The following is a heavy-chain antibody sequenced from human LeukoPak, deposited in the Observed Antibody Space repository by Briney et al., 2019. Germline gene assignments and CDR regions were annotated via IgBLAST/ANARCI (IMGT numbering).Heavy chain of an antibody. V-gene: IGHV3-7*01. CDR1: GFIFGNHW. CDR2: IKEDGSEK. J-gene: IGHJ4*02. CDR3: ARAPGYSRPYYFDY. D-gene: IGHD6-13*01. Sequence: GGSLRLSCVASGFIFGNHWMGWVRQAPGKGLEWVADIKEDGSEKTYVDSVKGRFTISRDNSKNTLYLQMNSLRAEDTAVYYCARAPGYSRPYYFDYWGQGTLVTVSS.